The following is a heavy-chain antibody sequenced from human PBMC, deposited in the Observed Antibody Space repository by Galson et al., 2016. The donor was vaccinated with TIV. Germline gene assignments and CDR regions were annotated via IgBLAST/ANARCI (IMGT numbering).Heavy chain of an antibody. V-gene: IGHV1-69*05. CDR3: ARARGYGGYEGRL. CDR1: GGTFSSYA. D-gene: IGHD5-12*01. J-gene: IGHJ4*02. Sequence: SVKVSCKASGGTFSSYAFSWVRQAPGQGLEWMGRIIGMFGTTNYAQKFQGRITITTDELTSTAYMELSSLRSEDTAIYYCARARGYGGYEGRLWGQGTLVTVSS. CDR2: IIGMFGTT.